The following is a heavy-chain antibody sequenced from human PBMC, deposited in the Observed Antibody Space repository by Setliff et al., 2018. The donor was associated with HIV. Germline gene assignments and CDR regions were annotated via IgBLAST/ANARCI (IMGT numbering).Heavy chain of an antibody. CDR3: ATLDPSGGNFLAY. V-gene: IGHV4-4*09. Sequence: SETLSLTCTVSGDTDLYWNWIRQPPGKGLEWIGYIHASGKTNYNPSLKSRVTLALDTSEMHFSLHLTSVTAADTAVYYCATLDPSGGNFLAYWGQGTLVTVSS. CDR1: GDTDLY. D-gene: IGHD2-21*02. CDR2: IHASGKT. J-gene: IGHJ4*02.